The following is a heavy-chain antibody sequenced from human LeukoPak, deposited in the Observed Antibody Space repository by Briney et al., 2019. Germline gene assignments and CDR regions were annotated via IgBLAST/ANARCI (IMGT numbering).Heavy chain of an antibody. CDR2: IYYSGST. J-gene: IGHJ3*02. Sequence: KSSETLSLTCTVSGGSISSSSYYWGWSRQPPGKGLEWIGSIYYSGSTYYNPSLKSRVTISVDTSKNQFSLKLSSVTAADTAVYYCARDTTTDAFDIWGQGTMVTVSS. D-gene: IGHD1-26*01. V-gene: IGHV4-39*07. CDR3: ARDTTTDAFDI. CDR1: GGSISSSSYY.